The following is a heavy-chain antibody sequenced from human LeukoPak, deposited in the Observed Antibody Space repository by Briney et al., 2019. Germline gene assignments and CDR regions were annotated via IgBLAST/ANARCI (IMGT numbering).Heavy chain of an antibody. J-gene: IGHJ4*02. CDR2: ISYHGNNK. Sequence: GGSLRLSCGASGFTFTSYAMHWFRQAPGEGLEWVAGISYHGNNKYYADSVNGRFTISRDNSNNTLYLQMNSLRADDTAVFYCARETGLGIVVPGTVDYWGQGSLVTVSS. CDR1: GFTFTSYA. CDR3: ARETGLGIVVPGTVDY. V-gene: IGHV3-30*01. D-gene: IGHD6-13*01.